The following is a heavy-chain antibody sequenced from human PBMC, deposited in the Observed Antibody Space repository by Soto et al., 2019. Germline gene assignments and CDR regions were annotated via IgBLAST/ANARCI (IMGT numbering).Heavy chain of an antibody. CDR3: ARDLSSSYGYYYYGMDV. CDR1: GYTFTGYY. J-gene: IGHJ6*02. D-gene: IGHD6-6*01. Sequence: GASVKVSCKASGYTFTGYYMHWVRQAPGQGLEWMGWINPNSGGTNYAQKFQGWVTMTRDTSISTAYMEMSRLRSDDTAVYYFARDLSSSYGYYYYGMDVWGQGTTVTVSS. CDR2: INPNSGGT. V-gene: IGHV1-2*04.